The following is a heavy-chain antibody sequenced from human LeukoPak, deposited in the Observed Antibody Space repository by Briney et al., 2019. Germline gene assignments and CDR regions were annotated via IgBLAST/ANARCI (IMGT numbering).Heavy chain of an antibody. D-gene: IGHD3-22*01. CDR2: IWYDGSNR. Sequence: PGGSLRLSCAASGFTFSSSGMHWVRQAPGKGLEWVAVIWYDGSNRYYADPVKGRFTVSRDNSKNTLYLQMNSLRAEDTAVYYCARAKGVSTGYRPTDYWGQGTLVTASS. CDR1: GFTFSSSG. CDR3: ARAKGVSTGYRPTDY. J-gene: IGHJ4*02. V-gene: IGHV3-33*01.